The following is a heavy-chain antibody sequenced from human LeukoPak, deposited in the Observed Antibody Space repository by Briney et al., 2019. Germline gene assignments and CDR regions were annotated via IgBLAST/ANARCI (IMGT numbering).Heavy chain of an antibody. V-gene: IGHV1-2*02. D-gene: IGHD5-12*01. CDR1: GYTFTAYY. CDR2: INPNSGGT. Sequence: ASVKVSCKASGYTFTAYYMHWVRQAPGQGLEWMGWINPNSGGTDYAQKFQGRVTMTRDTSISTAYMELSRLRSDDTAVYYCARVETSTLATIGRPTYYFDYWGQGTLVTVSS. J-gene: IGHJ4*02. CDR3: ARVETSTLATIGRPTYYFDY.